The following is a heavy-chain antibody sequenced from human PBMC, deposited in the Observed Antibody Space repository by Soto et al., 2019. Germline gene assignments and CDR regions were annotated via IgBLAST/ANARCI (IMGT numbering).Heavy chain of an antibody. J-gene: IGHJ6*02. D-gene: IGHD3-22*01. CDR3: ARVGDDSSGYYYHAYYYGMDV. V-gene: IGHV1-18*04. CDR2: ISAYNGNT. Sequence: ASVKVSCKASGYTFTSYGISWVRQTPGQGLEWMGWISAYNGNTNYAQKLQGRVTMTTDTSTSTAYMELRSLRSDDTSVYYCARVGDDSSGYYYHAYYYGMDVWGQGTTVTVSS. CDR1: GYTFTSYG.